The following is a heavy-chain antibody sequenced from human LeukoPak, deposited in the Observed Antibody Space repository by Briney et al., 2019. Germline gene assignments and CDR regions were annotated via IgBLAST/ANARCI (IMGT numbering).Heavy chain of an antibody. V-gene: IGHV5-51*01. D-gene: IGHD2-8*01. CDR2: IYPGDSDT. CDR3: ARHESCSNGVCYQINS. CDR1: GYSFASYW. J-gene: IGHJ4*02. Sequence: GESLKISCKGSGYSFASYWIGWVRQMPGKGLEWMGIIYPGDSDTRYSPSFQGQVTISADKSISTAYLQWSSLKASDTAMYYCARHESCSNGVCYQINSWGQGTLVTVSS.